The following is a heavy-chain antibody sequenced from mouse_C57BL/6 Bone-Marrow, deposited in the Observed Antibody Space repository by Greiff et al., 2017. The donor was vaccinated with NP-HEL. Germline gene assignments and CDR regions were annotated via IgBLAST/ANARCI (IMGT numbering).Heavy chain of an antibody. CDR1: GFTFSSYA. CDR2: ISDGGSYT. V-gene: IGHV5-4*01. Sequence: DVKLVESGGGLVKPGGSLKLSCAASGFTFSSYAMSWVRQTPEKRLEWVATISDGGSYTYYPDNVKGRFTISRDNAKNNLYLQMSHLKSEDTAMYYCARDGPFTTVVATDYFDYWGQGTTLTVSS. CDR3: ARDGPFTTVVATDYFDY. D-gene: IGHD1-1*01. J-gene: IGHJ2*01.